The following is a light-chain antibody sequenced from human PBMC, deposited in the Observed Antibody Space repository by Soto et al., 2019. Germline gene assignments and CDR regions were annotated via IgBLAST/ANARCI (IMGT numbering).Light chain of an antibody. V-gene: IGKV3-11*01. Sequence: DIVLPRSPATLSLSPGARATLSFRASPSVTNFLAWYQQKPGQAPRLLIYGAFNRATGIPARFSGSGSGTDFTLTISSLEPEDSAIYYCHQRNIWPPVTFGQGTRLEI. J-gene: IGKJ5*01. CDR2: GAF. CDR3: HQRNIWPPVT. CDR1: PSVTNF.